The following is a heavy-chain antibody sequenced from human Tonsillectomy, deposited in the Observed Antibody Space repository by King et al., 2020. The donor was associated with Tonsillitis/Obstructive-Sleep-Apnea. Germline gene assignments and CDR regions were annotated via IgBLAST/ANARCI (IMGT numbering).Heavy chain of an antibody. CDR3: LRERYDTFDV. V-gene: IGHV6-1*01. J-gene: IGHJ3*01. Sequence: VQLPQSGPGLVKPSQTLSLTCAISGDSVSNNTAAWNWIRLSPSRGLEWLGRTYYRSKWYNDCAVSVRSRITINPDTSKNQFSLRLNSVTPEDTAVYYCLRERYDTFDVWGQGTLVTVSS. CDR2: TYYRSKWYN. D-gene: IGHD3-9*01. CDR1: GDSVSNNTAA.